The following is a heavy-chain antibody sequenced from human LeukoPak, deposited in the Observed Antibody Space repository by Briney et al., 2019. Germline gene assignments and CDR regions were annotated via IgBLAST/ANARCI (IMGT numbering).Heavy chain of an antibody. Sequence: PGRSLKLSCAASGFTFKSFGMHWVRQAPGKGLEWVAIIWYDGSNKYYAESVKGRFTISRDNSKSTLSLQMDSLRAEDTAVYYCARVLGSGYAGDYWGPGTLVTVSS. J-gene: IGHJ4*02. CDR2: IWYDGSNK. D-gene: IGHD3-22*01. V-gene: IGHV3-33*01. CDR1: GFTFKSFG. CDR3: ARVLGSGYAGDY.